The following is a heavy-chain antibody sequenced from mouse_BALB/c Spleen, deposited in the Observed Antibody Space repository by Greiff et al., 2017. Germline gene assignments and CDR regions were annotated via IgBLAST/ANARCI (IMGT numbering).Heavy chain of an antibody. Sequence: LQQPGSELVRPGASVKLSCKASGYTFTSYWMHWVKQRPGQGLEWIGNIYPGSGSTNYDEKFKSKATLTVDTSSSTAYMQLSSLTSEDSAVYYCTRGGAITTATFYYAMDYWGQGTSVTVSS. CDR3: TRGGAITTATFYYAMDY. CDR2: IYPGSGST. CDR1: GYTFTSYW. D-gene: IGHD1-2*01. V-gene: IGHV1S22*01. J-gene: IGHJ4*01.